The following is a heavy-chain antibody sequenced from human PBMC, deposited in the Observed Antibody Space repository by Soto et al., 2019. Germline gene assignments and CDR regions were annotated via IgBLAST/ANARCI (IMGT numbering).Heavy chain of an antibody. CDR2: IKSKTDGGTT. D-gene: IGHD2-21*02. CDR3: TTDFRPVVTLNQYYYYGMGV. V-gene: IGHV3-15*01. J-gene: IGHJ6*02. Sequence: PGGSLRLSCAASGFTFSNAWMSWVRQAPGKGLEWVGRIKSKTDGGTTDYAAPVKGRFTISRDDSKNTLYLQMNSLKTEDTAVYYCTTDFRPVVTLNQYYYYGMGVWGQGTKGRVS. CDR1: GFTFSNAW.